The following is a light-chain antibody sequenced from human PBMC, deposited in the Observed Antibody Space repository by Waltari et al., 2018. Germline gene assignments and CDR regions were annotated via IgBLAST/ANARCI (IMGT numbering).Light chain of an antibody. J-gene: IGLJ2*01. CDR2: EVS. CDR1: RSDIGGYNY. Sequence: QSALPQPPSASGSPGQSVTISCTGTRSDIGGYNYVSGYQHHPDKAPTLMIYEVSKRTSGVPDRFSGSKSDNTASLTVSGLQAEDEADYYCSSYAGSDNFVVFGGGTKLTVL. CDR3: SSYAGSDNFVV. V-gene: IGLV2-8*01.